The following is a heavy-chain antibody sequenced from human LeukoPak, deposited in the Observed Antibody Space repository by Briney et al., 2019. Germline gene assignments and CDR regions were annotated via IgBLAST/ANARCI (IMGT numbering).Heavy chain of an antibody. CDR3: ARGRVVVVQNKGSGWFDR. V-gene: IGHV3-21*01. CDR2: ISSSSSYI. Sequence: GGSLRLSCAASGFTFSSYSMNWVRQAPGKGLEWVSSISSSSSYIYYADSVKGRFTISRDNAKNSLYLQMNSLRAEDTAVYYCARGRVVVVQNKGSGWFDRWGQGTLVTVSS. CDR1: GFTFSSYS. J-gene: IGHJ5*02. D-gene: IGHD2-15*01.